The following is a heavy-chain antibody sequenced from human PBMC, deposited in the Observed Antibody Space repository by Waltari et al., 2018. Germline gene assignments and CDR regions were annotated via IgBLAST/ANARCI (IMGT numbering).Heavy chain of an antibody. CDR1: GFPFRSYE. V-gene: IGHV3-48*03. J-gene: IGHJ4*02. Sequence: EVQLVESGGGLVQPGGSLRLSCAASGFPFRSYEMNSFRRAPGKGLGWVSYISSSGSTIYYADSLKGRFTISRDNAKNSLYLQMNSLRAEDTAVYYCARAPRGYSSGWYSDWGQGTLVTVSS. CDR3: ARAPRGYSSGWYSD. CDR2: ISSSGSTI. D-gene: IGHD6-19*01.